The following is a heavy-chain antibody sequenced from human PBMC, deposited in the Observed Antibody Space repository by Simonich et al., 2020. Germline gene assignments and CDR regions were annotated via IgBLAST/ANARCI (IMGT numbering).Heavy chain of an antibody. D-gene: IGHD2-15*01. CDR1: GYTFTSYG. V-gene: IGHV1-18*01. CDR2: HRAYNGNT. Sequence: QVQLVQSGAEGKKPGASVKVSCKASGYTFTSYGISWVRQAPGQGLEWMGWHRAYNGNTNYAQKLQGRVTMTTDTSTSTAYMELRSLRSDDTAVYYCARASRGTWWYYYFDYWGQGTLVTVSS. CDR3: ARASRGTWWYYYFDY. J-gene: IGHJ4*02.